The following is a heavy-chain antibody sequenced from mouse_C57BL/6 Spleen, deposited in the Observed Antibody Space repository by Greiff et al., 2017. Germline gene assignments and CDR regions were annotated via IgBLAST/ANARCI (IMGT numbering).Heavy chain of an antibody. Sequence: DVKLVESGGGLVQPGGSMKLSCVASGFTFSNYWMNWVRQSPEKGLEWVAQIRLKSDNYATQYAESVKGRFTISRDDSKSSVYLQMNNLRAEDTGIYCCTGGGLRRGYYAMDYWGQGTSVTVSS. CDR1: GFTFSNYW. J-gene: IGHJ4*01. D-gene: IGHD2-2*01. CDR2: IRLKSDNYAT. CDR3: TGGGLRRGYYAMDY. V-gene: IGHV6-3*01.